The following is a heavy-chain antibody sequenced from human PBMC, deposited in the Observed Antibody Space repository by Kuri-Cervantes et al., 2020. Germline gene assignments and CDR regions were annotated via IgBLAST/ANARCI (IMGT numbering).Heavy chain of an antibody. D-gene: IGHD2-21*01. CDR2: IKQDGSEV. CDR1: GFTFSSYS. Sequence: GESLKISCAASGFTFSSYSMNWVRQAPGKGLEWVANIKQDGSEVYYVDSVKGRFTLSRDNAKTSVSLQMGRLRAEDTAVYFCARARWVDYSYYFDYWGQGTLVTVSS. J-gene: IGHJ4*02. CDR3: ARARWVDYSYYFDY. V-gene: IGHV3-7*04.